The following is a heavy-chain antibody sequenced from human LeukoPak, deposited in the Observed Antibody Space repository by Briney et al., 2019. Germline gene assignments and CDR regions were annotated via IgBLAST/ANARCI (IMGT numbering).Heavy chain of an antibody. V-gene: IGHV1-2*02. D-gene: IGHD7-27*01. Sequence: GASVKVSCKASGYPFTGCYIHWVRQAPGQGLEWMGWINPNSGGTNYAQKFQGRVTMTRDTSISTAYMELSRLRSDDTAVYYCARGELGIIYYYYMDVWGKGTTVTVSS. J-gene: IGHJ6*03. CDR2: INPNSGGT. CDR3: ARGELGIIYYYYMDV. CDR1: GYPFTGCY.